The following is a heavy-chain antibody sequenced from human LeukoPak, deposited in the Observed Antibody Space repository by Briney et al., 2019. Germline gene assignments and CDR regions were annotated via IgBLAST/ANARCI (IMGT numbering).Heavy chain of an antibody. D-gene: IGHD6-19*01. Sequence: GGSLRLSCAASGFTFSSYGMHWVRQAPGKGLEWVSSISGSGDHTYYADSVKGRFTISRDSSKNTLYVQMNNLRAEDTAVYYCAKGRHLYSSGWSIEYWGQGTLVTVSS. V-gene: IGHV3-23*01. J-gene: IGHJ4*02. CDR2: ISGSGDHT. CDR1: GFTFSSYG. CDR3: AKGRHLYSSGWSIEY.